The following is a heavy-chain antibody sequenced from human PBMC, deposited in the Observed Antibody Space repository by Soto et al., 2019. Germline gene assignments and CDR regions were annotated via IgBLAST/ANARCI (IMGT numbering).Heavy chain of an antibody. D-gene: IGHD1-26*01. Sequence: QVQLVQSGGDVKTPGASVKVSCTTFRYTFTSHGIAWVRQAPGQGLEWMGWISTFNGKTDYAQKFQGRVTMTADTLTSTVHMELRSLRSDDPAVYYCARLLTEGATFREDAFDLWGQGTKVTVSS. CDR3: ARLLTEGATFREDAFDL. J-gene: IGHJ3*01. V-gene: IGHV1-18*01. CDR1: RYTFTSHG. CDR2: ISTFNGKT.